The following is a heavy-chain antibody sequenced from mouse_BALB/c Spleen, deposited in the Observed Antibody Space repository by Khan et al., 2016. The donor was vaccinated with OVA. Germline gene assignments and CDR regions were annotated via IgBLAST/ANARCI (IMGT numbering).Heavy chain of an antibody. J-gene: IGHJ3*01. CDR1: GYTFTDYV. V-gene: IGHV1-81*01. CDR3: ARRYDGAGLAY. CDR2: IYPGSGTT. D-gene: IGHD2-14*01. Sequence: QVQLQQSGPELVKPGASVKMSCKISGYTFTDYVITWVKQRTGQGLEWIGEIYPGSGTTYYNEKFKGQATLTADKSSNTVNMQLSSLTSEDSAVXLWARRYDGAGLAYWGQGTLVTVSA.